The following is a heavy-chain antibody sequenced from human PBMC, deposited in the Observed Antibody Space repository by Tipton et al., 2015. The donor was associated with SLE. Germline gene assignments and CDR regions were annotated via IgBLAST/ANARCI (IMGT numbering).Heavy chain of an antibody. J-gene: IGHJ4*02. CDR3: ARLSSLIAARPDDDY. CDR2: IYYSGST. Sequence: TLSLTCTVSGGSFSNYYWNWIRQPPGKRLEWIGSIYYSGSTYYNPSLKSRVTISVDTSKNQFSLKLSSVTAADTAVYYCARLSSLIAARPDDDYWGQGTLVTVSS. V-gene: IGHV4-59*05. CDR1: GGSFSNYY. D-gene: IGHD6-6*01.